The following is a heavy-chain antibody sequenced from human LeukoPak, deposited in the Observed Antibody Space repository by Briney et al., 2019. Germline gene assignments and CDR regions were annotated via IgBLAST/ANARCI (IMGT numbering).Heavy chain of an antibody. CDR2: MNPNSGNT. J-gene: IGHJ6*02. Sequence: ASVKVSCKASGYTFTSYDINWMRQATGQGLEWMGWMNPNSGNTGYAQKFQGRVTMTRNTSISTACMELSSLRSEDTAVYYCARVGGYDYVWGSYFYGMDVWGQGTTVTVSS. CDR3: ARVGGYDYVWGSYFYGMDV. CDR1: GYTFTSYD. D-gene: IGHD3-16*01. V-gene: IGHV1-8*01.